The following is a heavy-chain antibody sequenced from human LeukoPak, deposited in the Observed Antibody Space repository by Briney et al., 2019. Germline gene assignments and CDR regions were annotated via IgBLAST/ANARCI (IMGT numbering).Heavy chain of an antibody. V-gene: IGHV4-34*01. D-gene: IGHD3-3*01. J-gene: IGHJ4*02. Sequence: PSETLSLTCAVYGGSFSGYYWSWIRQPPGRGLEWIGEINHSGSTNYHPSLKSRVTISVDTSKNQFSLKLSSVTAADTAVYYCARGSEYDFWSGYNHFDYWGQGTLVTVSS. CDR1: GGSFSGYY. CDR2: INHSGST. CDR3: ARGSEYDFWSGYNHFDY.